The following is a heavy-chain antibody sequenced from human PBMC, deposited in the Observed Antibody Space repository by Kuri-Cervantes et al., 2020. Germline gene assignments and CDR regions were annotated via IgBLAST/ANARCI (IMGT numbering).Heavy chain of an antibody. CDR3: TRSMVRGVPDY. D-gene: IGHD3-10*01. V-gene: IGHV1-69*05. CDR1: GGTFSSYA. CDR2: IIPIFGTA. Sequence: SVKVSCKASGGTFSSYAISWVRQAPGQGLEWMGGIIPIFGTANYAQKFQGRVTITTDESTSTAYMEPRSLRSDDTAVYYCTRSMVRGVPDYWGQGTLVTVSS. J-gene: IGHJ4*02.